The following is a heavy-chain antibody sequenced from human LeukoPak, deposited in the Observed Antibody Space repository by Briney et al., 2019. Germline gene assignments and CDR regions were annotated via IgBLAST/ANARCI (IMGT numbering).Heavy chain of an antibody. CDR3: ARSAAYYDILTGYSGYYGMDV. CDR1: GGSISSYY. V-gene: IGHV4-59*01. J-gene: IGHJ6*02. CDR2: IYYNGST. D-gene: IGHD3-9*01. Sequence: SETLSLTCTVSGGSISSYYWSWIRQPPGKGLEWIGYIYYNGSTNYNPSLKSRVTISVDTSKDQFSLKLSSVTAADTAVYYCARSAAYYDILTGYSGYYGMDVWGQGTTVTVSS.